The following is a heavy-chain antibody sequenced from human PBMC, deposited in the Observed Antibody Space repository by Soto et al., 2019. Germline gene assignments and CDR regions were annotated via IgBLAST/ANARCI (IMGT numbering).Heavy chain of an antibody. CDR1: GGSISSGGYS. CDR2: MYHSGST. V-gene: IGHV4-30-2*01. J-gene: IGHJ4*02. Sequence: SETLSLTCAVSGGSISSGGYSWSWIRQPPGKGLEWIGYMYHSGSTYYNLSLKSRVTISIDRSKNQFSLKLSSVTAADTAVYYCARGLLAYCGGDCALFDSWGQGIMVTVSS. CDR3: ARGLLAYCGGDCALFDS. D-gene: IGHD2-21*02.